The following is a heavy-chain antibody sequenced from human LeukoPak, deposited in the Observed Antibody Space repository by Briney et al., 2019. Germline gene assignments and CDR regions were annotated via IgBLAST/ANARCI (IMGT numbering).Heavy chain of an antibody. CDR1: GFSFSSAW. D-gene: IGHD7-27*01. CDR3: TTEYWGSNY. J-gene: IGHJ4*02. V-gene: IGHV3-15*07. Sequence: GGSLRLSCAGSGFSFSSAWMNWVRQAPGKGLEWVGLIKSNTNGGTTAYAAPVKGRFTISRDDSKNTLYLQMDSLKTEDTGVYYCTTEYWGSNYWGQGTLVTVSS. CDR2: IKSNTNGGTT.